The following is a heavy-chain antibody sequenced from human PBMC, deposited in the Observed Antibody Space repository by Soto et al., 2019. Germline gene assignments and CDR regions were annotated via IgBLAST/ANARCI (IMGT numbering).Heavy chain of an antibody. Sequence: SETLSLTCTVSGGSISSSSYYWGWIRQPPGKGLEWIGSIYYSGSTYYNPSLKSRVTISVDTSKNQFSLKLSSVTAADTAVYYCARHGLSIAAPGGWFDPWGQGTLVTVSS. CDR3: ARHGLSIAAPGGWFDP. J-gene: IGHJ5*02. CDR2: IYYSGST. D-gene: IGHD6-6*01. V-gene: IGHV4-39*01. CDR1: GGSISSSSYY.